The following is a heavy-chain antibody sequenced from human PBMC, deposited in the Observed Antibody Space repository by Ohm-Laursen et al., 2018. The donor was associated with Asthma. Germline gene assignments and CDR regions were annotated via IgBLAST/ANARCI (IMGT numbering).Heavy chain of an antibody. CDR2: ISGSGGST. CDR1: GFTFSSYG. V-gene: IGHV3-23*01. J-gene: IGHJ4*02. CDR3: AKVMVVAATERLFDY. Sequence: GSLRLSCAASGFTFSSYGMHWVRQAPGKGLEWVSAISGSGGSTYYADSVKGRFTISRDNSKNTLYLQMNSLRAEDTAVYYCAKVMVVAATERLFDYWGQGTLVTVSS. D-gene: IGHD2-15*01.